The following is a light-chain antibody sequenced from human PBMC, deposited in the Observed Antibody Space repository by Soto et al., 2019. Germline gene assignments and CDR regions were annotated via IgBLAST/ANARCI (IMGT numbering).Light chain of an antibody. CDR3: QQRSNWPPT. Sequence: IQLTQSPSSLSASVGDRVTITCRASQGINTFLAWYQQKPGKAPKLLIYAASTLQSGVPSRFSGSGSGTDFTLTISSVEPEDFAVYICQQRSNWPPTFGQGTRLEIK. CDR2: AAS. CDR1: QGINTF. V-gene: IGKV1-9*01. J-gene: IGKJ5*01.